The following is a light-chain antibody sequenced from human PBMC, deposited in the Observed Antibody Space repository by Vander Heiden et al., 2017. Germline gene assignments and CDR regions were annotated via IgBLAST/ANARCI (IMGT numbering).Light chain of an antibody. CDR2: WAS. J-gene: IGKJ1*01. V-gene: IGKV4-1*01. CDR1: QSVLYSSNNKNY. Sequence: DIVMTQSPDSLAVSLGERATINCKSSQSVLYSSNNKNYLVWYQQKPGQPPKLLIYWASTRGSGVPDRFSGSGSGTDFTLTISSLQAEDVAVYYCQQYYSTPWTFGQGTKVEIK. CDR3: QQYYSTPWT.